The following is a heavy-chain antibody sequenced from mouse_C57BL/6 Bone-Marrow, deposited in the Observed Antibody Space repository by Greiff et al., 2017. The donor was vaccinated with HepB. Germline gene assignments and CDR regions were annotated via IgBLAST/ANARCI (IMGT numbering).Heavy chain of an antibody. J-gene: IGHJ3*01. CDR2: IHPNSGST. CDR3: ARRANWVFAY. D-gene: IGHD4-1*01. Sequence: PGQGLEWIGMIHPNSGSTNYNEKFKSKATLTVDKSSSTAYMQLSSLTSEDSAVYYCARRANWVFAYWGQGTLVTVSA. V-gene: IGHV1-64*01.